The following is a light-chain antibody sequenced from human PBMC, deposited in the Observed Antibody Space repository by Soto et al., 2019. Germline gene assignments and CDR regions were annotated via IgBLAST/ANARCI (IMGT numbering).Light chain of an antibody. Sequence: EIVLTQSPATLSLSPGERATLSCKASQSVDTYLAWYQQKPGQAPRLLIYDASNRATGTPARFSGRGSGTDFTLTISSLEPEDFAVYYCQQRSNWPPLTFGGGTKVDIK. V-gene: IGKV3-11*01. CDR3: QQRSNWPPLT. CDR2: DAS. J-gene: IGKJ4*01. CDR1: QSVDTY.